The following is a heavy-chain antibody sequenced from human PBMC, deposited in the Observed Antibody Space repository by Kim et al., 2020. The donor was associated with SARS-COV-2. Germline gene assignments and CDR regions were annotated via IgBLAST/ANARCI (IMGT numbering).Heavy chain of an antibody. CDR2: FDPEDGET. Sequence: ASVKVSCKVSGYTLTELSMHWVRQAPGKGLEWMGGFDPEDGETIYAQKFQDSVTMTEETSTDTAYMELNSQRSEQTAVYYCPTRGVAGSFDYWRHGTLVT. V-gene: IGHV1-24*01. CDR1: GYTLTELS. CDR3: PTRGVAGSFDY. J-gene: IGHJ4*01. D-gene: IGHD3-10*01.